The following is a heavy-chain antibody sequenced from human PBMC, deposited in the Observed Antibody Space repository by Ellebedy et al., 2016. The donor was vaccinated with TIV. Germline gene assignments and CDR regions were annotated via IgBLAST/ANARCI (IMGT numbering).Heavy chain of an antibody. CDR1: GLSVNSNGMR. CDR3: ARTSRDAFDI. CDR2: IDWDDDT. J-gene: IGHJ3*02. Sequence: TLSLTCTLSGLSVNSNGMRVNWIRQAPGRALEWLGCIDWDDDTFYSTSLESRLTFSKDTSKNQVFLTMTLMDPVDTGTYYCARTSRDAFDIWGQGTVVTVSS. V-gene: IGHV2-70*04.